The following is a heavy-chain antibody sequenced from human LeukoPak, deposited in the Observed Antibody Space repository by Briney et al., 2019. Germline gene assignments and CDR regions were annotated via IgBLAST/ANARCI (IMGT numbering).Heavy chain of an antibody. V-gene: IGHV3-49*04. CDR1: GFTFGDYA. J-gene: IGHJ2*01. CDR2: IRSKAYGGTT. D-gene: IGHD3-10*01. CDR3: TSDVSGEPFIYWYFDL. Sequence: GGSLRLSCTASGFTFGDYAMSWVRQAPGKGLEWVGFIRSKAYGGTTEYAASVKGRFTISRDDSKSIAYLQMNSLKNEDTAVYYCTSDVSGEPFIYWYFDLWGRGTLVTVSS.